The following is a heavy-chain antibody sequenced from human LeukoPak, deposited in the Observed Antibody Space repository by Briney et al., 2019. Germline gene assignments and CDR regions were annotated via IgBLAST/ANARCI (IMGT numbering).Heavy chain of an antibody. Sequence: ASVKVSCKASGGTFSSYAISWVRQAPGQGLEWMGRIIPILGIASYAQKFQGRVTITADKSTSTAYMELSSLRSEDTAVYYCARVAVAGTLALDVWGQGTTVTVSS. CDR1: GGTFSSYA. CDR2: IIPILGIA. D-gene: IGHD6-19*01. J-gene: IGHJ6*02. CDR3: ARVAVAGTLALDV. V-gene: IGHV1-69*10.